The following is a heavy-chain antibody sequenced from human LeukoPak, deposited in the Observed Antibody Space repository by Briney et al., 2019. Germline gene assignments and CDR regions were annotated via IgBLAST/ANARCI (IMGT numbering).Heavy chain of an antibody. D-gene: IGHD2-15*01. J-gene: IGHJ5*02. V-gene: IGHV1-69*05. CDR3: ARTKNSYTDINTAWFDP. CDR2: IIPIFGTA. Sequence: VASVKVSCKASGGTFSSYAISWVRQAPGQGLEWMGRIIPIFGTANYAQKFQGRVTITTDESTSTAYKELSSLRSEDTAVYYCARTKNSYTDINTAWFDPWGQGTLVTVSS. CDR1: GGTFSSYA.